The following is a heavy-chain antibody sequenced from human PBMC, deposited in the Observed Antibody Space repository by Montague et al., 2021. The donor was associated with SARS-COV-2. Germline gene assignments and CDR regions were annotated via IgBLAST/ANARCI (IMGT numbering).Heavy chain of an antibody. D-gene: IGHD2-2*01. V-gene: IGHV4-39*07. CDR3: ARDPSRLPLLCPIGDYYYGMDV. J-gene: IGHJ6*02. CDR2: IYYSGST. CDR1: GGSISSSSYY. Sequence: SETLSLTCTVSGGSISSSSYYWGWIRQAPGKGLEWIGCIYYSGSTYYNPTLKSRVTISVDTSKNQFSLKLSSVTAADTAVYYCARDPSRLPLLCPIGDYYYGMDVWGQGTTVTVSS.